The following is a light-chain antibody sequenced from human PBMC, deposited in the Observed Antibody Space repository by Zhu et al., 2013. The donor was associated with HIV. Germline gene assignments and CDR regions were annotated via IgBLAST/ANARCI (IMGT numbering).Light chain of an antibody. J-gene: IGLJ2*01. CDR2: EGS. V-gene: IGLV2-23*01. Sequence: QSALTQPPSASGSPGQSITISCTGTSSDVGSYNLVSWYQQYPGKAPKLMIYEGSKRPSGVSNRFSGSKSGNTASLTISGLQAEDEADYYCCSYAGSSIVVFGGGTKLTVL. CDR3: CSYAGSSIVV. CDR1: SSDVGSYNL.